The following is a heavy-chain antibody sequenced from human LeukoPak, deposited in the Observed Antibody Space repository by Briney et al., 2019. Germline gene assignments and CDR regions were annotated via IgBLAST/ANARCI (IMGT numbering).Heavy chain of an antibody. J-gene: IGHJ4*02. CDR2: ISSCSSYI. D-gene: IGHD1-14*01. CDR1: GFTFSSYS. V-gene: IGHV3-21*01. CDR3: ARDRGIWGGEPDYFDY. Sequence: GGSLRLSCAASGFTFSSYSMNWVRQAPGEGLEWVSSISSCSSYIYYADSVKGRFTISRDNAKNSLYLQMNSLRAEDTAVYYCARDRGIWGGEPDYFDYWGQGTLVTVSS.